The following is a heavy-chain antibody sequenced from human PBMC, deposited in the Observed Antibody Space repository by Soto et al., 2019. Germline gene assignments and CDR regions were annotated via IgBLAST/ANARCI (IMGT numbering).Heavy chain of an antibody. CDR2: IKQDGTEK. D-gene: IGHD2-21*02. CDR1: GFTFSSYW. Sequence: EVQLVESGGGLVQHGGSLRLSCAASGFTFSSYWMSWVRQATGNGLEGVANIKQDGTEKYCVDSVKGRFTISKDNAKNSLYLHTNSLRVEDTAVYYSARETDDDFDDWGQGSLVTVSS. V-gene: IGHV3-7*01. J-gene: IGHJ4*02. CDR3: ARETDDDFDD.